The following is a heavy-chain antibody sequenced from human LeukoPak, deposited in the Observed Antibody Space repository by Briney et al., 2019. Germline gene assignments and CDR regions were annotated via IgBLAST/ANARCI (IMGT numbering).Heavy chain of an antibody. Sequence: GGSLRLSCAASGFIFSSYSMRCVGQAPGGGLEWVAVITYDGSNKYYTDSVKGRFTISRDNTKNTLYLQMNSLRAEDSAVYYCARDGSKYDFWSGYYAPPALYGMDVWGQGTTVTVSS. V-gene: IGHV3-30-3*01. J-gene: IGHJ6*02. CDR3: ARDGSKYDFWSGYYAPPALYGMDV. CDR2: ITYDGSNK. D-gene: IGHD3-3*01. CDR1: GFIFSSYS.